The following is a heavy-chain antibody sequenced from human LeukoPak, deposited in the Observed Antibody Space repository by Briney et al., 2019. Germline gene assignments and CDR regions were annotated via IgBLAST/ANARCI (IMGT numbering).Heavy chain of an antibody. CDR3: ARRGDSTVIHGFDV. Sequence: SETLSLTCSVSGGSISSEIHHWGWIRQHPEKGLEWIGYIYYTGRTSYNPSLKSRLTISIDTSKSQFSLKLTSVTAADTAIYYCARRGDSTVIHGFDVWGQGTMVTVS. J-gene: IGHJ3*01. D-gene: IGHD1-26*01. CDR1: GGSISSEIHH. CDR2: IYYTGRT. V-gene: IGHV4-31*02.